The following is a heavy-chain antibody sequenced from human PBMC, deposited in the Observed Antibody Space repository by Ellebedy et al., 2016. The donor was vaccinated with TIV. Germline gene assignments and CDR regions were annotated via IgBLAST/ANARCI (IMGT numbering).Heavy chain of an antibody. CDR2: IYYSGST. CDR1: RGSVSTGNYY. Sequence: SETLSLXXAVSRGSVSTGNYYWSWIRQPPGKGLEWIGYIYYSGSTNYNPSLKSRVTISVDTSKNQFSLKLSSVTAADTAVYYCARTYSSGWYDWFDPWGQGTLVTVSS. J-gene: IGHJ5*02. CDR3: ARTYSSGWYDWFDP. V-gene: IGHV4-61*01. D-gene: IGHD6-19*01.